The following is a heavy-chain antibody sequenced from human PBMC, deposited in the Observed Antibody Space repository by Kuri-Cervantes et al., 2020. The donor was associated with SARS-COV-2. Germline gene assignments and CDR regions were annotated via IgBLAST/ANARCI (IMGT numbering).Heavy chain of an antibody. Sequence: GGSLRLSCAASGFTFSSYAMSWVRQAPGKGLEWVSAISGSGGSIYYADSVKGRFTISRDNAKNSLYLQMNSLRAEDTAVYYCARGRSDYYDILTGYSPYYYYYMDVWGKGTTVTVSS. V-gene: IGHV3-23*01. D-gene: IGHD3-9*01. CDR3: ARGRSDYYDILTGYSPYYYYYMDV. CDR2: ISGSGGSI. CDR1: GFTFSSYA. J-gene: IGHJ6*03.